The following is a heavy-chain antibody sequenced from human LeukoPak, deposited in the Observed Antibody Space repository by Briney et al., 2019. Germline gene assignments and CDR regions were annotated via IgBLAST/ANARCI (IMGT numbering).Heavy chain of an antibody. CDR1: GGSVSSGSYY. D-gene: IGHD1-26*01. V-gene: IGHV4-61*01. CDR3: ARGVGATFGN. CDR2: IYYSGST. J-gene: IGHJ4*02. Sequence: SETLSLTCTVSGGSVSSGSYYWSWIRQPPGKGLEWIGYIYYSGSTNYNPSLESRVTISVDTSKNQFSLKLSSVTAADTAVYYCARGVGATFGNWGRGTLVTVSS.